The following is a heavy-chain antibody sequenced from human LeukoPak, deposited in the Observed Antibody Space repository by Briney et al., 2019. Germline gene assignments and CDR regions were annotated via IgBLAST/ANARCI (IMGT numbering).Heavy chain of an antibody. J-gene: IGHJ5*02. V-gene: IGHV4-59*12. D-gene: IGHD1-26*01. CDR3: ARSVGGRAGFDP. Sequence: SETLSLTCTVSGGSISSYYWSWIRQPPGKGLEWIGYIYYSGSTNYNPSLKSRVTISVDKSKNQFSLKLSSVTAADTAVYYCARSVGGRAGFDPWGQGTLVTVSS. CDR2: IYYSGST. CDR1: GGSISSYY.